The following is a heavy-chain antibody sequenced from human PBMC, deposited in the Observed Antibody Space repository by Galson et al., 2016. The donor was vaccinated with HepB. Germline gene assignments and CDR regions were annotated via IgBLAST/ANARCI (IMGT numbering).Heavy chain of an antibody. D-gene: IGHD2-8*02. J-gene: IGHJ4*02. CDR3: ARGGVVDATERDRFLIDY. Sequence: SLRLSCAASGFTFSTYSMYWVRQAPGKGLERVTVMSYDGSNKFYEDSVKGRFTISRDNSKNTLYLQMNSLRAEDTAVYYCARGGVVDATERDRFLIDYWGQGTLVTVSS. CDR2: MSYDGSNK. CDR1: GFTFSTYS. V-gene: IGHV3-30-3*01.